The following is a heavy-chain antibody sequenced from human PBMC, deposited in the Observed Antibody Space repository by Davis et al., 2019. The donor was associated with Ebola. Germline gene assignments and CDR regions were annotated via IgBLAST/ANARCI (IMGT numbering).Heavy chain of an antibody. CDR2: ISGDSLYT. V-gene: IGHV3-11*03. D-gene: IGHD6-13*01. J-gene: IGHJ4*03. CDR1: GFTFTAYY. Sequence: GGSLRLSCAASGFTFTAYYMGWIRQAPGKGLEWVSYISGDSLYTNYADSVRGRLTISRDDAKNSLYLQMTSLRAEDTAVYYCARTADFDYWGQGTKVTVSS. CDR3: ARTADFDY.